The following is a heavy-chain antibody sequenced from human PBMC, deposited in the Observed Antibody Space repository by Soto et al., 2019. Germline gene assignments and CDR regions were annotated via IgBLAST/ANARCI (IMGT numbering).Heavy chain of an antibody. V-gene: IGHV1-69*12. J-gene: IGHJ4*02. Sequence: QVQLVQSGAEVKKPGSSVKVSCKASGGTFSSYAISWVRQAPGQGLEWMGGIIPIFGTANYAQKFQGRVTITADESTSTAYMELSSLRSEDTAVYYCARDRVEYCGCDCPARFDYWGQGTLVTVSS. CDR2: IIPIFGTA. CDR1: GGTFSSYA. D-gene: IGHD2-21*02. CDR3: ARDRVEYCGCDCPARFDY.